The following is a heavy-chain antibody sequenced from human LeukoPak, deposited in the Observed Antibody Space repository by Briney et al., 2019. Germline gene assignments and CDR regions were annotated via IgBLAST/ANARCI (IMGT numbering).Heavy chain of an antibody. V-gene: IGHV1-8*01. CDR2: MNPNSGNT. J-gene: IGHJ6*03. D-gene: IGHD4-17*01. CDR1: GYTLTELS. Sequence: ASVKVSCKVSGYTLTELSMHWVRQATGQGLEWMGWMNPNSGNTGYAQKFQGRVTMTRNTSISTAYMELSSLRSEDTAVYYCARGGDYGVFSLHYYYMDVWGKGTTVTISS. CDR3: ARGGDYGVFSLHYYYMDV.